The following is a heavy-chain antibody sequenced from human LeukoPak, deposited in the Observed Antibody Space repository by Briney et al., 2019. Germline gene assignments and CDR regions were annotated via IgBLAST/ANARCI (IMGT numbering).Heavy chain of an antibody. CDR2: IYTSGST. V-gene: IGHV4-61*02. D-gene: IGHD3-3*01. CDR1: GGSISSGSYY. J-gene: IGHJ5*02. CDR3: ARAYYDFWSGEVPGWFDP. Sequence: SQTLSLTCTVSGGSISSGSYYWSWIRQPAGTGLEWIGRIYTSGSTNYNPSLKSRVAISVDTSKNQFSLKLSSVTAADTAVYYCARAYYDFWSGEVPGWFDPWGQGTLVTVSS.